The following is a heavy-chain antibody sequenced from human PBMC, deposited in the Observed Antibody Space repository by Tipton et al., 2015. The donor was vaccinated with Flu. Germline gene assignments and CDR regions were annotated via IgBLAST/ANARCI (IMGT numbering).Heavy chain of an antibody. V-gene: IGHV4-4*07. CDR2: IYTSGST. J-gene: IGHJ5*02. Sequence: TLSLTCAVYGGSISSYYWSWIRQPAGKGLEWIGRIYTSGSTNYNPSLKSRVTMSVDTSKNQFSLKLSSVTAADTAVYYCARDSDIVVDNWFDPWGQGTLVTVSS. CDR1: GGSISSYY. D-gene: IGHD2-15*01. CDR3: ARDSDIVVDNWFDP.